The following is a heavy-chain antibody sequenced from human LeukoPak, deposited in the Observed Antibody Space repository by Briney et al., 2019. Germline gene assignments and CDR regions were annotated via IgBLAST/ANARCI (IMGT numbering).Heavy chain of an antibody. CDR3: AAGEAGFDY. J-gene: IGHJ4*02. V-gene: IGHV4-39*01. Sequence: SETLSLTCTVWGGSISSSSCYWGWIRQPPGKGLEWIGSIYYCGSTYYNPSLKSRVTISVDTSKNQFSLKLSSVTAADAAVYYCAAGEAGFDYWGQGTLVTVSS. D-gene: IGHD3-10*01. CDR1: GGSISSSSCY. CDR2: IYYCGST.